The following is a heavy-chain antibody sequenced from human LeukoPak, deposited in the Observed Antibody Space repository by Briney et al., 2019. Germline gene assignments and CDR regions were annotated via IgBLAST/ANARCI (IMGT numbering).Heavy chain of an antibody. Sequence: SSVKVSCKASGGTFSSYAIRWVRQAPGQGLEWMGRIIPIFGTANYAQKFQGRVTITTDESTSTAYMELSSLRSEDTAVYYCAGDLSSRLRYFDERLDYWGQGTLVTVSS. CDR2: IIPIFGTA. CDR3: AGDLSSRLRYFDERLDY. V-gene: IGHV1-69*05. CDR1: GGTFSSYA. J-gene: IGHJ4*02. D-gene: IGHD3-9*01.